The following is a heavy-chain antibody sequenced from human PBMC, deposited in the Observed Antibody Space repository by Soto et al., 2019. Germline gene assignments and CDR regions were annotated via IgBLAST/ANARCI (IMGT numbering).Heavy chain of an antibody. CDR2: INPNSGGT. D-gene: IGHD3-3*01. CDR3: ARVRDYDFWSGYWSGYYYGMDV. V-gene: IGHV1-2*02. CDR1: GYTFTGYY. Sequence: GASVKVSCKASGYTFTGYYMHWVRQAPGQGLEWMGWINPNSGGTNYAQKFQGRVTMTRDTSISTAYMELSRLRSDDTAVYYCARVRDYDFWSGYWSGYYYGMDVWGQGTTVSVSS. J-gene: IGHJ6*02.